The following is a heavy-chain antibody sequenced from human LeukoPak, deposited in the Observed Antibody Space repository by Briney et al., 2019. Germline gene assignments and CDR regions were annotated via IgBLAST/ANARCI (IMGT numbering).Heavy chain of an antibody. J-gene: IGHJ5*02. CDR1: GYTFTGYY. CDR2: IIPIFGTA. D-gene: IGHD5-12*01. V-gene: IGHV1-69*13. CDR3: ARGSGYDYLGWFDP. Sequence: GASVKVSCKASGYTFTGYYMYWVRQAPGQGLEWMGGIIPIFGTANYAQKFQGRVTITADESTSTAYMELSSLRSEDTAVYYCARGSGYDYLGWFDPWGQGTLVTVSS.